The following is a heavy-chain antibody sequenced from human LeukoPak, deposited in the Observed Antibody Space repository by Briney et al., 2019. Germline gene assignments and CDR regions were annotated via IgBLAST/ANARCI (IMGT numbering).Heavy chain of an antibody. J-gene: IGHJ4*02. CDR1: GFTFSSYS. CDR3: ASEGSNSYYKLFDF. CDR2: ISSSSSTI. Sequence: GGSLRLSCAASGFTFSSYSMNWVRQAPGKGLEWVSYISSSSSTIYYADSVKGRFTISRDNAKNSLHLQMNSLRAEDTAVYYCASEGSNSYYKLFDFWGQGTLVTVSS. D-gene: IGHD2-21*01. V-gene: IGHV3-48*01.